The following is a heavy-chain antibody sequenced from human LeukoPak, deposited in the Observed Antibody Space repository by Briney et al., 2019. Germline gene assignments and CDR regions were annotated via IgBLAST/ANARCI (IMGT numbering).Heavy chain of an antibody. CDR3: ARVVDTAMANWFDP. CDR1: GGTVSSYA. J-gene: IGHJ5*02. CDR2: IIPIFGTA. V-gene: IGHV1-69*05. Sequence: GSSVKVSCKASGGTVSSYAISWVRQAPGQGLEWMGGIIPIFGTANYAQKFQGRVTMTRNTSISTAYMELSSLRSEDTAVYYCARVVDTAMANWFDPWGQGTLVTVSS. D-gene: IGHD5-18*01.